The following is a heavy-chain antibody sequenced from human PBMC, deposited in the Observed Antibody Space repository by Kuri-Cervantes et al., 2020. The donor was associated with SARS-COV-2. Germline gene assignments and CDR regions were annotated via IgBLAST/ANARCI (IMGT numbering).Heavy chain of an antibody. D-gene: IGHD3-22*01. CDR3: ARSXHFRRLVVIXLGGAFDI. Sequence: ASVKVXXXASXXXXXGYYMXWVRQXPGQGLXWMXXINPNXGDTXXAQKFQGWVNXTXDTSISTVYMXXSRLRSXXXXVYYCARSXHFRRLVVIXLGGAFDIWGQGTMVTVSS. CDR2: INPNXGDT. CDR1: XXXXXGYY. J-gene: IGHJ3*02. V-gene: IGHV1-2*04.